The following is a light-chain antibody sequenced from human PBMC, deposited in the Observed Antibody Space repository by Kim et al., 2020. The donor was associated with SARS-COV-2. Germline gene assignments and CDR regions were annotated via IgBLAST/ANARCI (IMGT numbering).Light chain of an antibody. CDR3: AAWDDDLKGPGV. V-gene: IGLV1-44*01. CDR1: SSSVRFST. J-gene: IGLJ2*01. CDR2: ESD. Sequence: QRVTLSCFTTSSSVRFSTASWSPQVPGTPPPLLIYESDRRHPGVPDRFSGSRSGRSASLAISGLQSADEAEYFCAAWDDDLKGPGVFGGGTKLTVL.